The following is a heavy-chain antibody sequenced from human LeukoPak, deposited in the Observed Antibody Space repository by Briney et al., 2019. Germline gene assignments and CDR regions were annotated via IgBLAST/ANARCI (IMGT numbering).Heavy chain of an antibody. Sequence: GGSLRLSCAASGFTFSSYAMNWVRQAPGKGLEWVSYISSSSSFIYYADSAKGRFTISRDNAKNSLYLQMNSLRAEDTGVYYCAKFDYGPSYYSMDVWGKGTTVTVSS. V-gene: IGHV3-21*01. CDR3: AKFDYGPSYYSMDV. CDR2: ISSSSSFI. J-gene: IGHJ6*03. CDR1: GFTFSSYA. D-gene: IGHD4/OR15-4a*01.